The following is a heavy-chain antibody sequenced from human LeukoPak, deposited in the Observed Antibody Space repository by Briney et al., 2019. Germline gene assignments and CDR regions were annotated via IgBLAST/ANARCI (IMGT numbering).Heavy chain of an antibody. D-gene: IGHD2-15*01. J-gene: IGHJ1*01. V-gene: IGHV3-73*01. CDR2: IRSKANSYAT. CDR1: GFTFSGSA. CDR3: TCSGGSCLDQH. Sequence: PGGSLRLSCAASGFTFSGSAMHWVRQASGKGLEWVGRIRSKANSYATAYAASVKGRFTISRDDSKNTAYLQMNSLKTEDTAVYYCTCSGGSCLDQHWGQGTLVTVSS.